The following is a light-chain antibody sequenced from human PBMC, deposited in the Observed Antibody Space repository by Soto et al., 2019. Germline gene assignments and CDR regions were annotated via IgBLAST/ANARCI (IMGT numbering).Light chain of an antibody. CDR2: EVS. CDR1: SSDVGHSNF. J-gene: IGLJ1*01. CDR3: NAQAVNGKHV. Sequence: QSALTQPPSASGSPGQSVTISCTGSSSDVGHSNFVSWYQQHPGKGPKLIIYEVSKRPSGVPDRFSGSKSGNTASLSVSGLQDEDEADYFCNAQAVNGKHVFGTRTKLTVL. V-gene: IGLV2-8*01.